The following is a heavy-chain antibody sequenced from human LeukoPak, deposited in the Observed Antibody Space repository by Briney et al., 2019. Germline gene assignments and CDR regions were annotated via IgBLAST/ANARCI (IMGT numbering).Heavy chain of an antibody. CDR3: ARAQEAVALGRNNWFDP. V-gene: IGHV1-46*01. J-gene: IGHJ5*02. Sequence: GASVNVSFKASGYTFTIYYMHWVRQAPGQGLEWMGIINPSGGSTSYAQKFQGRVTMTRDTSTSTVYMELSSLRSEDTAVYYCARAQEAVALGRNNWFDPWGQGTLVTVSS. D-gene: IGHD1-14*01. CDR2: INPSGGST. CDR1: GYTFTIYY.